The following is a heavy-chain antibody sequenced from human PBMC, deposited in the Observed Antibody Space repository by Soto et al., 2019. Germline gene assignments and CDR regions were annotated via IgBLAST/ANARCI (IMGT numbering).Heavy chain of an antibody. CDR3: AKDRGPTGTRDLGY. Sequence: GGSLRLSCAASGFTFNSYGMHWVRQAPGKGLEWVAVIPYDGSNKYHADSVKGRFTISRDNSKNTLYLQMNSLRAEDTAVYFCAKDRGPTGTRDLGYWGQGTLVTVSS. D-gene: IGHD1-1*01. J-gene: IGHJ4*02. V-gene: IGHV3-30*18. CDR2: IPYDGSNK. CDR1: GFTFNSYG.